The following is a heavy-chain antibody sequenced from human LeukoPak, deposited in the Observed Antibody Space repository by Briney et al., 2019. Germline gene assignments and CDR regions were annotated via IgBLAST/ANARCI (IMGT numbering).Heavy chain of an antibody. D-gene: IGHD5-24*01. CDR2: ISGGGAGT. Sequence: AGGSLRLSCAASGLSFGFYAMSWVRQAPGKGLEWVSSISGGGAGTYYTDSVRGRFTISRDNAKNSLYLQMNSLRAEDTAIYYCTRVGYIDEGIDYWGQGTLVTVSS. V-gene: IGHV3-23*01. J-gene: IGHJ4*02. CDR3: TRVGYIDEGIDY. CDR1: GLSFGFYA.